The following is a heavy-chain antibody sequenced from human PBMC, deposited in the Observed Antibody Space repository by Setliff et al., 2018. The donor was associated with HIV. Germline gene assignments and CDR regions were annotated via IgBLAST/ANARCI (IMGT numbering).Heavy chain of an antibody. D-gene: IGHD2-15*01. CDR3: AQAQTSVSGSCYSGYFDY. Sequence: GGSLRLSCAASGFTFNTYGMNWVRQAPGKGLEWVSSLSGSGGSTYYADSVKGRFTISRDNSKNTLYLRMNSLRAEDTAVYYCAQAQTSVSGSCYSGYFDYWGQGTLVTVSS. CDR2: LSGSGGST. CDR1: GFTFNTYG. V-gene: IGHV3-23*01. J-gene: IGHJ4*02.